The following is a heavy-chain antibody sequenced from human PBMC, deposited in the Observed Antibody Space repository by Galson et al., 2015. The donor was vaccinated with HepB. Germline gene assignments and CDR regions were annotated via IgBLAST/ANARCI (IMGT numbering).Heavy chain of an antibody. D-gene: IGHD5-12*01. CDR1: GYTFTNYG. CDR2: ISTYNGNT. Sequence: SVKVSCKASGYTFTNYGFNWVRQAPGQGLEWMGWISTYNGNTNYAQKLQGRVTMTTDTSMTTAYMELRSLRSDDTAVYFCARGLLFDSLGVETDFDYWGQGTLVTVSS. J-gene: IGHJ4*02. CDR3: ARGLLFDSLGVETDFDY. V-gene: IGHV1-18*01.